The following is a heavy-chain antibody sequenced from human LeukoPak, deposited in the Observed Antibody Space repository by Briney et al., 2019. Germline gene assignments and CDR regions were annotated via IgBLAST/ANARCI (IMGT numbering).Heavy chain of an antibody. CDR3: ADLGTTYYYDHSTY. Sequence: GGSLRLSCAASGFTFSSYAMSWVRQAPGKGLEWVSAISGSGGSTYYADSVKGRFTISRDNSKDTLYLQMNSLRAEDTAVYYCADLGTTYYYDHSTYWGRGTLVTVSS. J-gene: IGHJ4*02. CDR2: ISGSGGST. V-gene: IGHV3-23*01. D-gene: IGHD3-22*01. CDR1: GFTFSSYA.